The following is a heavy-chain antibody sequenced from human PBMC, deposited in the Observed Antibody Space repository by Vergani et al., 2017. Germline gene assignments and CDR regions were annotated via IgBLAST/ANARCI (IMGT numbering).Heavy chain of an antibody. V-gene: IGHV3-23*01. CDR3: AKDLEGSSGFFDY. J-gene: IGHJ4*02. D-gene: IGHD3-22*01. CDR2: ISGSGGST. Sequence: EVQLLESGGGLVQPGGSLRLSCAASGFTFSSYAMSWVRQAPGKGLEWVSAISGSGGSTYYADPVKGRFTISIDNSKNTPYLQMNSLRAEDTAVYYCAKDLEGSSGFFDYWGQGTLVTVSS. CDR1: GFTFSSYA.